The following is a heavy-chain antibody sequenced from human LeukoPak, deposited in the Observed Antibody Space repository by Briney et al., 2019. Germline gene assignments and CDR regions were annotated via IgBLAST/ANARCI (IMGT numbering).Heavy chain of an antibody. CDR1: GFTFDDCG. V-gene: IGHV3-20*04. J-gene: IGHJ6*03. D-gene: IGHD3-10*01. CDR2: INWNGGTT. CDR3: ARSRGSGNYYYYYMDV. Sequence: GGSLRLSCAASGFTFDDCGMAWVRQAQGKGLEWVSGINWNGGTTGYADSVKGRFTISRDNAKNLLYLQMNSLRAEDTALYYCARSRGSGNYYYYYMDVWGKGTTVTVFS.